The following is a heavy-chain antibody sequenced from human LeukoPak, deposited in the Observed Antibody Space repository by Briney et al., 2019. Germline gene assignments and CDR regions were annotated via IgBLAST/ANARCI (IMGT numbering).Heavy chain of an antibody. CDR3: ASKITPYYDSSGYYY. J-gene: IGHJ4*02. D-gene: IGHD3-22*01. CDR1: GFTFSSYA. CDR2: ISGSGGST. Sequence: GGSLRLSCAASGFTFSSYAMSWVRQAPGKGLEWVSAISGSGGSTYYADSVKGRFTISRDNAKNSLYLQMNSLRAEDTAVYYCASKITPYYDSSGYYYWGQGTLVTVSS. V-gene: IGHV3-23*01.